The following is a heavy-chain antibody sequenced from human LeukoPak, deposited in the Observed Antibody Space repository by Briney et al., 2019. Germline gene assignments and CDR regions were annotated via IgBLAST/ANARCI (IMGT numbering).Heavy chain of an antibody. CDR2: SYSGGST. Sequence: GGSLRLSCAASGFTVSSNYMSWVRQAPGKGLEWVSVSYSGGSTYYADSVKGRFTISRDNSKSTLYLQMNSLRAEDTAVYYCARGRSSGLQYYFDYWGQGTLVSVSS. D-gene: IGHD6-19*01. CDR3: ARGRSSGLQYYFDY. J-gene: IGHJ4*02. V-gene: IGHV3-53*01. CDR1: GFTVSSNY.